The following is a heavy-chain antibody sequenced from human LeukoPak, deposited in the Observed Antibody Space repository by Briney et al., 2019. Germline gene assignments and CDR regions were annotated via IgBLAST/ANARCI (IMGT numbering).Heavy chain of an antibody. Sequence: TGGSLRLSCAASGFTFGSYAMHWVRQAPGKGLEWVAVISYDGSNKYYADSVKVRFTISRDNSKNTLYLQVKSLRAEDTAVYYCAKEATYYYDSSGYYSDYWGQGTLVTVSS. CDR2: ISYDGSNK. CDR3: AKEATYYYDSSGYYSDY. CDR1: GFTFGSYA. D-gene: IGHD3-22*01. V-gene: IGHV3-30*04. J-gene: IGHJ4*02.